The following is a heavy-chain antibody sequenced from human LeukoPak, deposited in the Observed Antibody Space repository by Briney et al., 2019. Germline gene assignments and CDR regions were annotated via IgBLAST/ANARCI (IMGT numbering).Heavy chain of an antibody. D-gene: IGHD4-17*01. Sequence: PGGSLRLSCAASGFTFSSYSMNWVRQAPGKGLEWVSYISSNSSTIYYADSVKGRFTISRDNAKNSLYLQMNSLRAEDTAVYYCARGGDYGDYVVDYWGRGTLVTVSS. CDR1: GFTFSSYS. V-gene: IGHV3-48*04. CDR3: ARGGDYGDYVVDY. CDR2: ISSNSSTI. J-gene: IGHJ4*02.